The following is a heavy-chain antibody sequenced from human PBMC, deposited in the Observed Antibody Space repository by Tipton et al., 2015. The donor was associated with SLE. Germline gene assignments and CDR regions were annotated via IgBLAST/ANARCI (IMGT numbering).Heavy chain of an antibody. CDR2: ISSSTIYI. CDR1: GFTFSTYN. J-gene: IGHJ6*02. CDR3: AKDRSGSAYYYGMDV. Sequence: SLRLSCAASGFTFSTYNMNWVRQAPGKGLECVSSISSSTIYIYYADSVRGRFTISRDNSKNTLYLQMNSLRAEDTAVYYCAKDRSGSAYYYGMDVWGQGTTVTVSS. V-gene: IGHV3-21*01.